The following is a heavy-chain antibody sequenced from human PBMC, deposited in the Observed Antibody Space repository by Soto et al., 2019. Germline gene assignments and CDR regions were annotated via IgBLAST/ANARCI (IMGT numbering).Heavy chain of an antibody. CDR3: ASRHYGMDV. V-gene: IGHV3-21*01. CDR2: ITSSSSYI. J-gene: IGHJ6*02. Sequence: EVELVESGGGLVKPGGSLRLSCAASGFTFSSYSMNWVRQAPGQGLEWVSYITSSSSYIYYADSVKGRFTISRDNAKNSVYLQMNSLRAEDTDVYYCASRHYGMDVWGQGPTVTVSS. CDR1: GFTFSSYS.